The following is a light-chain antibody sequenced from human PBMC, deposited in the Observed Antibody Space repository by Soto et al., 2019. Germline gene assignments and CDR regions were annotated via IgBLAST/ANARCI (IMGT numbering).Light chain of an antibody. CDR2: EVT. Sequence: QSALTQPASVSGSPGQSTTISCTGTSSDVGGYNYVSWYQQHPGKAPKLMIYEVTNRPSGVSDRFSGSKSGNTASLTISGLQAEYEAAYYLNSYTTSSPYVGLGGGTQLPVL. CDR1: SSDVGGYNY. V-gene: IGLV2-14*01. J-gene: IGLJ2*01. CDR3: NSYTTSSPYVG.